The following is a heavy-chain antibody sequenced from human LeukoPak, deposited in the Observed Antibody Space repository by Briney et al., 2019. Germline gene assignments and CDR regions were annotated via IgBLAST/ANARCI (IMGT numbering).Heavy chain of an antibody. Sequence: SETLSLTCAVSGGSISSGGYSWSWIRQAPGKGLEWIGEISHLGSINYNPSLKSRVTISADTSKNQFSLRLSSVTAADTAVYYCARHVHVSMIVVILSDYFDYWGRGTPVSVSS. CDR1: GGSISSGGYS. J-gene: IGHJ4*02. CDR3: ARHVHVSMIVVILSDYFDY. D-gene: IGHD3-22*01. V-gene: IGHV4-39*01. CDR2: ISHLGSI.